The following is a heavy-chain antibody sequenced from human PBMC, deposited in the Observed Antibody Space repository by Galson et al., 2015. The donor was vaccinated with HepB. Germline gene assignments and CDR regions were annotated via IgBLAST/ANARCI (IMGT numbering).Heavy chain of an antibody. Sequence: LSLTCAVYGGSFSGYYWSWIRQPPGKGLEWIGEINHSGSTNYNPSLKSRVTISVDTSKNQFSLKLSSVTAADTAVYYCARSSAYYYGSGSYLGRKWYYFDYWGQGTLVTVSS. CDR3: ARSSAYYYGSGSYLGRKWYYFDY. D-gene: IGHD3-10*01. V-gene: IGHV4-34*01. J-gene: IGHJ4*02. CDR2: INHSGST. CDR1: GGSFSGYY.